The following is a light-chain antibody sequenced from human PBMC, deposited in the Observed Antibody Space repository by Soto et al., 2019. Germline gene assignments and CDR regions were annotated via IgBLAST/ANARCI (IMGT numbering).Light chain of an antibody. CDR3: AAWDDSLSGPV. CDR2: RNN. Sequence: QSALTQPPSASGTPGQRVNISCSGSSSNIGSNYVYWYQQLPGTAPKLLIYRNNQRPSGVPDRFSGSKSGTSASLAISGLRSEDEADYYCAAWDDSLSGPVCGTGTKVTVL. J-gene: IGLJ1*01. CDR1: SSNIGSNY. V-gene: IGLV1-47*01.